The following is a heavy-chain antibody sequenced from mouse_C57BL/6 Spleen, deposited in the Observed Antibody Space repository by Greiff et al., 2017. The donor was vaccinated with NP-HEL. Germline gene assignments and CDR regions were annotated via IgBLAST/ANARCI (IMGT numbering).Heavy chain of an antibody. Sequence: VQLKQSGPGMVKPSQSLSLTCTVTGYSITSGYDWHWIRHFPGNKLEWMGYISYSGSTNYNPSLKSRISITHDTSKNHFFLKLNSVTTEDTATYYCARDDGYYEYAMDYWGQGTSVTVSS. CDR1: GYSITSGYD. CDR3: ARDDGYYEYAMDY. CDR2: ISYSGST. V-gene: IGHV3-1*01. D-gene: IGHD2-3*01. J-gene: IGHJ4*01.